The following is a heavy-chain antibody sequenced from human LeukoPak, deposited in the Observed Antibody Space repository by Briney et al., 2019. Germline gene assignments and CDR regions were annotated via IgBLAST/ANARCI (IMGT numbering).Heavy chain of an antibody. D-gene: IGHD4-17*01. J-gene: IGHJ4*02. CDR3: ARDRDDYGDYYFDY. Sequence: SQTLSLTCAISGDSVSSKNGAWNWIRQFPSRGLEWLGRIYYRSKWYNDYAVSVKSRITITPDTSKNQFSLQLNSATPEDTAVYYCARDRDDYGDYYFDYWGQGTLVTVSS. CDR1: GDSVSSKNGA. CDR2: IYYRSKWYN. V-gene: IGHV6-1*01.